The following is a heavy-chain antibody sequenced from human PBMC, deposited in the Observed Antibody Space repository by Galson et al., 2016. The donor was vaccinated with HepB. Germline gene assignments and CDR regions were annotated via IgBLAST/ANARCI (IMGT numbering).Heavy chain of an antibody. J-gene: IGHJ4*02. CDR1: GLAFSSYS. Sequence: SLRLSCAASGLAFSSYSMNWVRQAPGKGLAWVSYVSSRSSTQYYADSVKGRFTISRDNVQNSLYLHMNSVRAEDTAVYYCARDCDYICYTEASGFDFWGQGTLVTVSS. CDR3: ARDCDYICYTEASGFDF. D-gene: IGHD2-8*01. CDR2: VSSRSSTQ. V-gene: IGHV3-48*01.